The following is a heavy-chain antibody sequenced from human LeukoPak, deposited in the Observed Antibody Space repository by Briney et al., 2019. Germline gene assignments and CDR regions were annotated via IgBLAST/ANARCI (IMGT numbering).Heavy chain of an antibody. D-gene: IGHD3/OR15-3a*01. V-gene: IGHV4-39*01. Sequence: SETLSLTCTVSGDSISTSNSYWGWIRQPPGKGLEWIGSIYYSGNTYYNASLKSQVSISIDTSKNQFSLKLTSVTAADTAVYYCARQTGSGLFILPGGQGTLVTVSS. CDR3: ARQTGSGLFILP. CDR2: IYYSGNT. J-gene: IGHJ4*02. CDR1: GDSISTSNSY.